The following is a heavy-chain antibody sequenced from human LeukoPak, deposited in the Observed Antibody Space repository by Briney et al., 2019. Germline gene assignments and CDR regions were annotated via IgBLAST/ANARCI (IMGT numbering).Heavy chain of an antibody. CDR1: GGSINSYY. CDR3: ATTAGHGYSDY. J-gene: IGHJ4*02. CDR2: IHYSGST. D-gene: IGHD5-24*01. V-gene: IGHV4-59*08. Sequence: PSETLSLTCTVSGGSINSYYWSWLRQPPGKGLEWIAYIHYSGSTNYNPSLKSRVTISLDTSKNQFSLKLSSVTAADTAVYYCATTAGHGYSDYWGQGTLVTVSS.